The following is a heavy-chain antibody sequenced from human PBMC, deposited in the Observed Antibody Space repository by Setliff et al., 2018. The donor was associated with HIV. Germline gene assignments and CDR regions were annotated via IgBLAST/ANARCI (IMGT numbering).Heavy chain of an antibody. CDR3: ARLEYYYYMDV. CDR1: GGSISSSSYY. J-gene: IGHJ6*03. Sequence: SETLSLTCTVSGGSISSSSYYWAWIRQPPGKGLEYIGSVYFSGRAYYNPSLKSRVTISLDTSKNQFSLKLSSVTAADTAVYYCARLEYYYYMDVWGNGTTGTVS. V-gene: IGHV4-39*01. CDR2: VYFSGRA.